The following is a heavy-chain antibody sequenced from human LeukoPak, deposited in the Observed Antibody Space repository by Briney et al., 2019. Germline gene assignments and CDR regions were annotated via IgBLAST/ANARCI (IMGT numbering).Heavy chain of an antibody. J-gene: IGHJ4*02. Sequence: PGGSLRLSCAASGFTFSSYWMSWVRQAPGKGLEWVSVLYTTNTAYYADSVKGRFTISRDNSKNTLYLQMNTLRAEDTAVYYCARGQARSFDYWGQGTLVTVSS. CDR1: GFTFSSYW. CDR2: LYTTNTA. V-gene: IGHV3-53*01. CDR3: ARGQARSFDY.